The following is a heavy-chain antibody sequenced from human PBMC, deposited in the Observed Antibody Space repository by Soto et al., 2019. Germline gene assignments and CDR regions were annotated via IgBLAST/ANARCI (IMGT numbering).Heavy chain of an antibody. Sequence: GVTFSSYSMNWVRQAPGEGLEWVSYISSTSSTIFYADSVKGRFTISRDNAKNSLYLQMNSLRAEDTAVYYCARDQMSYYDFWSGSHDYWGQGTLVTVSS. CDR1: GVTFSSYS. CDR2: ISSTSSTI. CDR3: ARDQMSYYDFWSGSHDY. D-gene: IGHD3-3*01. J-gene: IGHJ4*02. V-gene: IGHV3-48*01.